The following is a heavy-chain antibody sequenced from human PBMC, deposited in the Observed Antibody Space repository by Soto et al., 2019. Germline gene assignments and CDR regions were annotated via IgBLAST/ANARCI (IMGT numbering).Heavy chain of an antibody. CDR1: GFTFSSYA. J-gene: IGHJ4*02. CDR3: ARNYDILTGYYSQFDY. D-gene: IGHD3-9*01. V-gene: IGHV3-23*01. CDR2: ISGSGGST. Sequence: PGGSLRLSCAASGFTFSSYAMSWVRQAPGKGLEWVSAISGSGGSTYYADSVKGRFTISRDNSKNTLYLQMNSLRAEDTAVYYCARNYDILTGYYSQFDYWGQGTLVTVSS.